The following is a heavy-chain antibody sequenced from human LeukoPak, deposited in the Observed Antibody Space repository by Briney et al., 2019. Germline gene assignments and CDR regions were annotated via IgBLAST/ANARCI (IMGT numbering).Heavy chain of an antibody. CDR2: INPNSGGT. CDR3: ARAQSLTAPAGTFANS. Sequence: GASVKVSCKASEYTVTGYVLHWGRRAPGQGFKWMGWINPNSGGTYYTQRFQGRVTMTRDTSISTAYMELSSLRSDDTAVYYCARAQSLTAPAGTFANSWGQGTLVTVSS. J-gene: IGHJ4*02. V-gene: IGHV1-2*02. CDR1: EYTVTGYV. D-gene: IGHD6-13*01.